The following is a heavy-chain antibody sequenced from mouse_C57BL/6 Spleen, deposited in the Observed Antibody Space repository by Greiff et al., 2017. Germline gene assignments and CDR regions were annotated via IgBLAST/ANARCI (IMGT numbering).Heavy chain of an antibody. V-gene: IGHV10-1*01. CDR2: IRSKSNNYAT. D-gene: IGHD1-1*01. J-gene: IGHJ1*03. CDR3: VRQDTTGYFDV. Sequence: EVKLVESGGGLVQPKGSLKLSCAASGFSFNTYAMNWVRQAPGKGLEWVARIRSKSNNYATDYADSVKDRFTISRDDSESMLYLQMNNLKTEDTAMYYCVRQDTTGYFDVWGTGTTVTVSS. CDR1: GFSFNTYA.